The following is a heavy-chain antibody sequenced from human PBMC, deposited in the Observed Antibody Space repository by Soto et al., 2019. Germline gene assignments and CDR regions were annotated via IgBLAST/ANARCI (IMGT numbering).Heavy chain of an antibody. CDR2: ISSAGSTT. D-gene: IGHD3-3*01. J-gene: IGHJ4*02. CDR3: YDFGWEH. V-gene: IGHV3-30-3*01. Sequence: QVQLVESGGGVVQPGRSLRLSCAASGFTFSNYDMHWVRQAPGKGLEWVAVISSAGSTTYYADSVKGRFTLSRDNSKNTLYLQMNNRRVDDTAVYYCYDFGWEHWGQGTLVTVSS. CDR1: GFTFSNYD.